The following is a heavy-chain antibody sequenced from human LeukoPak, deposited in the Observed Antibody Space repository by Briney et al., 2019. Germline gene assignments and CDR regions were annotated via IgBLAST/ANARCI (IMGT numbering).Heavy chain of an antibody. CDR2: ISAYNGNT. D-gene: IGHD1-26*01. J-gene: IGHJ4*02. CDR3: ARSMVGATPDVYFDY. CDR1: GYTFTSYG. Sequence: ASVKVSCKASGYTFTSYGISWVRQAPGQGLEWMGWISAYNGNTNYAQKLQGRVTMTTDTSTSTAYMELRSLRSDDTAVYYCARSMVGATPDVYFDYWGQGTLVTVSS. V-gene: IGHV1-18*04.